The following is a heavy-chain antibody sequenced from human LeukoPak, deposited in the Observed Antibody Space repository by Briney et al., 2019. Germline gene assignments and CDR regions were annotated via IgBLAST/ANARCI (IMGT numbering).Heavy chain of an antibody. V-gene: IGHV3-48*03. CDR3: ARGPSITILD. CDR2: ISSSGTTI. CDR1: GFTFSSYE. D-gene: IGHD3-3*01. J-gene: IGHJ4*02. Sequence: GLSLRLSCAASGFTFSSYEMNWVRQAPGKXLEWVSYISSSGTTINYADSVKGRFTMSRDNAKRSLYLQMDSLRAEDTAVYYCARGPSITILDWGQGTLVTVSS.